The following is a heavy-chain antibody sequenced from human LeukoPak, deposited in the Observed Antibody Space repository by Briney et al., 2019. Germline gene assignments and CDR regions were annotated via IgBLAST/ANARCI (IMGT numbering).Heavy chain of an antibody. CDR1: GYTFTSYG. CDR3: AREAIFGVVITHFDY. V-gene: IGHV1-18*01. D-gene: IGHD3-3*01. J-gene: IGHJ4*02. Sequence: ASMKVSCKASGYTFTSYGISWVRQAPGQGLEWMGWISAYNGNTNYAQKLQGRVTMTTDTSTSTAYMELRSLRSDDTAVYYCAREAIFGVVITHFDYWGQGTLVTVSS. CDR2: ISAYNGNT.